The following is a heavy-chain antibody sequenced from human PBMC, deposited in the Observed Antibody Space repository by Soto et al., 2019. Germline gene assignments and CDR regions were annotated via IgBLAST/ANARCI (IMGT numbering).Heavy chain of an antibody. Sequence: SETLSLTCTVSGGSISSYYWSWIRQPPGKGLEWIGYIYYSGSTNYNPSLKSRVTISVDTSKNQFSLKLSSVSAADTAVYYCARNYGDYRDYFDYWGQGTLVTVSS. CDR2: IYYSGST. CDR1: GGSISSYY. CDR3: ARNYGDYRDYFDY. V-gene: IGHV4-59*01. D-gene: IGHD4-17*01. J-gene: IGHJ4*02.